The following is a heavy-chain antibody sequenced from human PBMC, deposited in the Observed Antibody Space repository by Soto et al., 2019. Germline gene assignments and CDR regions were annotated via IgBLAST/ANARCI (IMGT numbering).Heavy chain of an antibody. CDR2: TYYRSKWYN. Sequence: SQTLSLTYAISGDSVSSNSAAWDWIREFPSRGLEGLGRTYYRSKWYNDYAVSVKSRITINPDTSKNQFSLQLNSVTPEDTAVYYCARDYPANSRFGVVNLHGFVPWGKGTLVTVSS. CDR3: ARDYPANSRFGVVNLHGFVP. J-gene: IGHJ5*02. CDR1: GDSVSSNSAA. D-gene: IGHD3-3*01. V-gene: IGHV6-1*01.